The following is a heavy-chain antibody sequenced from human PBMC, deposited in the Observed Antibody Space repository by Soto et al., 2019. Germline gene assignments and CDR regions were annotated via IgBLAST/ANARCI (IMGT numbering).Heavy chain of an antibody. J-gene: IGHJ4*02. D-gene: IGHD3-3*01. Sequence: PGGFLSFFCVDSGVTSGGDGRQWISRAPGKGLGRETFISYDGSTKYYVDSVKGRFTISRDNSKNTLYLQMNSLRAEDTAIYYCAKLAYDASGPTNPHFACWRPRTPVTVSS. V-gene: IGHV3-30*18. CDR1: GVTSGGDG. CDR3: AKLAYDASGPTNPHFAC. CDR2: ISYDGSTK.